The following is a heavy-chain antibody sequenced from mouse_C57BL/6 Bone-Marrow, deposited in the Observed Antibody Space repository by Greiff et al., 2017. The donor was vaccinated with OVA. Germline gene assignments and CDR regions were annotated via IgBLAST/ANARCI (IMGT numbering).Heavy chain of an antibody. Sequence: EVNVVESGGGLVQPGGSLSLSCAASGFTFTDYYMSWVRQPPGKALEWLGFIRNKANGYTTEYSASVKGRFTISRDNSQSILYLQMNALRAEDSATYYCARYYYGSSPYAMDYWGQGTSVTVSS. CDR2: IRNKANGYTT. D-gene: IGHD1-1*01. CDR3: ARYYYGSSPYAMDY. CDR1: GFTFTDYY. J-gene: IGHJ4*01. V-gene: IGHV7-3*01.